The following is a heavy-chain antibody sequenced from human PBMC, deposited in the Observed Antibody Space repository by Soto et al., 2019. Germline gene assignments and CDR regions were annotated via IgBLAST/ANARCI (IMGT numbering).Heavy chain of an antibody. J-gene: IGHJ4*02. V-gene: IGHV3-30-3*01. CDR2: ASFDGNTQ. Sequence: PGGSLRLSCAASGFTFSSFAMHWVRQAPGKGLEWVTLASFDGNTQYYADSVKGRFTISRDNSKSTLYLEMSSLGAEDTAVYYCAKGGGSCCFDCWGQGTLVTVSS. CDR1: GFTFSSFA. CDR3: AKGGGSCCFDC. D-gene: IGHD2-15*01.